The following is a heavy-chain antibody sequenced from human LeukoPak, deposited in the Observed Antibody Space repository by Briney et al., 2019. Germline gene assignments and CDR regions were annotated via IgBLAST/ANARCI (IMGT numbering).Heavy chain of an antibody. J-gene: IGHJ4*02. V-gene: IGHV3-9*01. CDR3: AKSKVGWAVAGLDY. CDR1: GFTFDDYG. Sequence: GRSLRLSCAASGFTFDDYGMHWVRQAPGKGLEWVSGINWNSGSIGYADSVKGRFTISRDNAKNSLYLQMNSLRVEDTALYYCAKSKVGWAVAGLDYWGQGTLVTVFS. D-gene: IGHD6-19*01. CDR2: INWNSGSI.